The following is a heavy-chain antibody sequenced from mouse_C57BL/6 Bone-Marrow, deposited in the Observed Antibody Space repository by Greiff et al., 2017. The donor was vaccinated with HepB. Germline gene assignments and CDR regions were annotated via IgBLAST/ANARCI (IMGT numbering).Heavy chain of an antibody. CDR2: ISSGSSTI. CDR1: GFTFSDYG. Sequence: EVQLVESGGGLVKPGGSLKLSCAASGFTFSDYGMHWVRQAPEKGLEWVAYISSGSSTIYYADTVKGRFTISRDNAKNTLFLQMTSLRSEDTAMYYCARRGDYDDGAYYAMDYWGQGTSVTVSS. J-gene: IGHJ4*01. CDR3: ARRGDYDDGAYYAMDY. D-gene: IGHD2-4*01. V-gene: IGHV5-17*01.